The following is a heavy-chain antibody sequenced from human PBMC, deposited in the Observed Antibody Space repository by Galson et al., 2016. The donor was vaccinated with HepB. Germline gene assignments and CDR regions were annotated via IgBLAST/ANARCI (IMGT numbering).Heavy chain of an antibody. V-gene: IGHV3-66*04. CDR1: GLSINSNY. CDR3: ARQDFAGGYFDY. D-gene: IGHD3-16*01. CDR2: LYSSGNT. J-gene: IGHJ4*02. Sequence: SLRLSCAVSGLSINSNYMTWVRQAPGKGLEWVSFLYSSGNTYYAVSVEGRVTFSRDNTKNTLYLQMTSLTVDDTAAYYCARQDFAGGYFDYWGQGTLVTGSS.